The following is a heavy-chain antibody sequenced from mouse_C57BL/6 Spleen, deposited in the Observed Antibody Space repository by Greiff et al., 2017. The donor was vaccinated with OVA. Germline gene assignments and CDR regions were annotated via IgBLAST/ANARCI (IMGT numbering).Heavy chain of an antibody. J-gene: IGHJ2*01. CDR2: IHPNSGST. V-gene: IGHV1-64*01. D-gene: IGHD2-1*01. Sequence: QVQLQQPGAELVKPGASVKLSCKASGYTFTSYWMHWVKQRPGQGLEWIGMIHPNSGSTNYNEKFKSKATLTVDNSSSTAYLQLSRLTSENSAAYYGAGDWAQYGHYVYFDYWGQGTTLTVSS. CDR1: GYTFTSYW. CDR3: AGDWAQYGHYVYFDY.